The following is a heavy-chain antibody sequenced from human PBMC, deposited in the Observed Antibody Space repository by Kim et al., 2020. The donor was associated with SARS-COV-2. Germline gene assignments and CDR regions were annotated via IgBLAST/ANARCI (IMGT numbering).Heavy chain of an antibody. D-gene: IGHD2-15*01. J-gene: IGHJ6*02. Sequence: ASVKVSCKASGYTFTSYGISWVRQAPGQGLEWMGWISAYNGNTNYAQKLQGRVTMTTDTSTSTAYMELRSLRSDDTAVYYCASAGYCSGGSCYSQSDGMDVWGQGTTVTVSS. CDR1: GYTFTSYG. CDR2: ISAYNGNT. V-gene: IGHV1-18*01. CDR3: ASAGYCSGGSCYSQSDGMDV.